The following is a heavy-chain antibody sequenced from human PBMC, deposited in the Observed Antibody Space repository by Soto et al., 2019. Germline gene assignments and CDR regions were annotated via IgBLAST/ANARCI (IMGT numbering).Heavy chain of an antibody. CDR2: INAYNGNT. CDR3: ASDVVYGLIDY. D-gene: IGHD4-17*01. J-gene: IGHJ4*02. V-gene: IGHV1-18*01. CDR1: GYTFTSYG. Sequence: QVQLVQSGAEVKKPGASVKVSCKASGYTFTSYGISWVRQAPGQGLEWMGWINAYNGNTNYAQKFQGRATMTTDTSTSTAYMELRSLRSADTAVYYCASDVVYGLIDYWGQGPLVTVSS.